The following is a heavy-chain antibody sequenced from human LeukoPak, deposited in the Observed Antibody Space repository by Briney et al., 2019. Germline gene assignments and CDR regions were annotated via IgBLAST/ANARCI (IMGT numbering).Heavy chain of an antibody. CDR2: ISGSGGST. V-gene: IGHV3-23*01. Sequence: GGSLRLSCAASGFTFRSYAMSWVRQVPGKGLEWVSAISGSGGSTHYADSVKGRFTISRDTSKSTLYLQMNSLRSEDTAVYYCAKDLHYESSRLGAFDIWGQGTMVTVSS. CDR1: GFTFRSYA. D-gene: IGHD3-22*01. J-gene: IGHJ3*02. CDR3: AKDLHYESSRLGAFDI.